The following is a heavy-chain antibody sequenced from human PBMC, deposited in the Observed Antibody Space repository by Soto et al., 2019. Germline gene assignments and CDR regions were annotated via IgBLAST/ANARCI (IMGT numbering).Heavy chain of an antibody. CDR2: IWADGSNR. CDR3: ARDGQLPAPYAFDM. J-gene: IGHJ3*02. V-gene: IGHV3-33*01. Sequence: QVQLVESGGGVVQPGMSLRLSCATSGFSFSSHAIHWVRQAPGKGLEWVAQIWADGSNRYYADCMRGRFTISRDFANNMAFLQMDSLRAEDTAVYYCARDGQLPAPYAFDMWGEETLVIVSS. CDR1: GFSFSSHA. D-gene: IGHD6-6*01.